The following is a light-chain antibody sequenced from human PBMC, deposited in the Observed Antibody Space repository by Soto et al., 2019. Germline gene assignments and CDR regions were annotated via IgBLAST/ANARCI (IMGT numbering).Light chain of an antibody. CDR3: QQRTNWPPLFT. CDR2: GSS. Sequence: EIVLTQSPATLSLSPGERATLSCRSSHSVGSYLAWYQQKPGQAPRLLIYGSSNRATSIPARFSGSGSGTDFSLTISSLEPEDFAVYYCQQRTNWPPLFTFGPGTKVDI. V-gene: IGKV3-11*01. CDR1: HSVGSY. J-gene: IGKJ3*01.